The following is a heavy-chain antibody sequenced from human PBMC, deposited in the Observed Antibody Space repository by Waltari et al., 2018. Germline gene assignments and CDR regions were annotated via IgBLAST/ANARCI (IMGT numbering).Heavy chain of an antibody. V-gene: IGHV3-7*01. CDR2: INQDGSGR. Sequence: EVRLVESGGGLVQPGGSLRLSCSTSGFTFSNYWMSWVRQAPGEGLEWVANINQDGSGRYHVDSVKGRFTISRDNAMNSLHLQMNSLRAEDTAVYYCARGDSDFREGASWGQGTLVTVSS. CDR1: GFTFSNYW. CDR3: ARGDSDFREGAS. D-gene: IGHD3-10*01. J-gene: IGHJ5*02.